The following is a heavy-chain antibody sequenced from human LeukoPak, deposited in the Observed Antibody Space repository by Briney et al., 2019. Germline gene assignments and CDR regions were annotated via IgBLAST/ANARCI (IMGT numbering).Heavy chain of an antibody. Sequence: KASETLSLTCTVSGGSISSSSYYWGWIRQPPGKGLEWIGNIYYSGSTYYNPSFKSRVTISVDTSKNQFSLKLSSVTAADTAVYYCARRRIGTFFDYWGQGTLVTVSS. D-gene: IGHD1-14*01. J-gene: IGHJ4*02. CDR1: GGSISSSSYY. CDR2: IYYSGST. V-gene: IGHV4-39*01. CDR3: ARRRIGTFFDY.